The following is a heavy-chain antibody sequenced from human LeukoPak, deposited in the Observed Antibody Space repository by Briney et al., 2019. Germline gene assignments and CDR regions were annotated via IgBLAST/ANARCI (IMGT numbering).Heavy chain of an antibody. CDR3: ARQTAMGRSGDY. CDR1: GYRSTTYS. V-gene: IGHV5-51*01. D-gene: IGHD5-18*01. J-gene: IGHJ4*02. CDR2: IEPSDPET. Sequence: GGSLEISCKASGYRSTTYSIGWVRQMPEKGLEWMVIIEPSDPETRYTPNFQGQLTISAHKSLTTAYLQWNSLKASDTAMYYCARQTAMGRSGDYWGEGTLVTVSS.